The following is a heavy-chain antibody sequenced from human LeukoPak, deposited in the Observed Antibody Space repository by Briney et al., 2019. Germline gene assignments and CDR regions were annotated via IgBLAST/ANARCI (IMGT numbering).Heavy chain of an antibody. Sequence: GESLKISCKGSGYSFTSYWIGWVRQVPGKGLEWMGIIYPGDSDTRYSPSFQGQVTISADKSISTAYLQWSSLKASDTAMYYCARRARFWYSSSTSKYYFDYWGQGTLVTVSS. V-gene: IGHV5-51*01. D-gene: IGHD6-13*01. J-gene: IGHJ4*02. CDR3: ARRARFWYSSSTSKYYFDY. CDR2: IYPGDSDT. CDR1: GYSFTSYW.